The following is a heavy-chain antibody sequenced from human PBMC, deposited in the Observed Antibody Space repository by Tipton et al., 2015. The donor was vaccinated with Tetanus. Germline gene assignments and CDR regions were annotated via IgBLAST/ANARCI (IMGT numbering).Heavy chain of an antibody. J-gene: IGHJ3*02. CDR3: AKETYDLLAGGNAFDI. D-gene: IGHD3-9*01. Sequence: TLSLTCTVSGDSIKRNGDYWTWIRQFPGKGLEWIGYTYFSGSTDYNPSLKSRVTISVDTSKNQFFLRLTSVTAADTAVYYCAKETYDLLAGGNAFDIWGPGTMVTVSS. CDR1: GDSIKRNGDY. CDR2: TYFSGST. V-gene: IGHV4-31*03.